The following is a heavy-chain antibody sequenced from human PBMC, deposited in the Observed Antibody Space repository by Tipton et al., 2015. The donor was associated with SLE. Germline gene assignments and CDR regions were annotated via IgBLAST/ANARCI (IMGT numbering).Heavy chain of an antibody. D-gene: IGHD2-15*01. CDR1: GFTVSGNS. J-gene: IGHJ4*02. CDR3: ARGPNADC. CDR2: IYTDGST. V-gene: IGHV3-53*01. Sequence: SLRLSCAASGFTVSGNSMSWARQAPGKRLEWVSIIYTDGSTYYADSVKGRFTISRDNSKSMLYLQMNSLRVEDTAMYYCARGPNADCWGQGTLVTVSS.